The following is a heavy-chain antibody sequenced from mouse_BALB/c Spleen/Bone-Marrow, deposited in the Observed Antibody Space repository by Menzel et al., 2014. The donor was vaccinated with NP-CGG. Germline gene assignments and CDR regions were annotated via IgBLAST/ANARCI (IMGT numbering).Heavy chain of an antibody. V-gene: IGHV1-14*01. J-gene: IGHJ2*01. CDR3: AYGNYESYLLDC. D-gene: IGHD2-1*01. CDR1: GYTFASYI. CDR2: INPYNDGT. Sequence: LEESGPELVKPGASVKMSCKASGYTFASYIMHWVKQKPGQGLEWIGYINPYNDGTKYNEKFKGKATLTVDKSSSPAYIQLSSLTSEDSAVYYCAYGNYESYLLDCWGQGTTLTVSS.